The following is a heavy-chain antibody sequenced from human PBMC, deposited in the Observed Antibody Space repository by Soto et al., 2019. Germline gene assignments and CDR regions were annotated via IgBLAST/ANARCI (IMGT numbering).Heavy chain of an antibody. CDR1: GGTFSSYT. CDR2: IIPILGIA. D-gene: IGHD2-2*01. J-gene: IGHJ3*02. V-gene: IGHV1-69*02. CDR3: ARVFVVVPAATGNDAFEI. Sequence: QVQLVQSGAEVKKPGSSVKVSCKASGGTFSSYTISWVRQAPGQGLEWMGRIIPILGIANYAQKFQGRVTITADKSTSTAYMELSSLRSEDTAVYYCARVFVVVPAATGNDAFEIWGQGTMVTVSS.